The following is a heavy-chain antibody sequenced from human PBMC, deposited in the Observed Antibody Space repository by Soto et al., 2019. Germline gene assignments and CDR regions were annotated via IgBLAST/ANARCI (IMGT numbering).Heavy chain of an antibody. CDR3: ARGRGGWFINQLLDACDI. D-gene: IGHD2-2*01. V-gene: IGHV4-59*01. CDR1: GGSISSYY. J-gene: IGHJ3*02. Sequence: QVQLQESGPGLVKPSETLSLTCTVSGGSISSYYWSWIRQPPGKGLEWFGYIYYSGSTNYNPSLKSRVTISVDTSKNQFSLKLSSVTAADTAVYYCARGRGGWFINQLLDACDIWGQGTMVTVSS. CDR2: IYYSGST.